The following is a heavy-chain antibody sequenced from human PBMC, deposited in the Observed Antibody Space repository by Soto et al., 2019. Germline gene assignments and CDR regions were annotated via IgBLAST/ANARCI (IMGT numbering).Heavy chain of an antibody. D-gene: IGHD3-22*01. Sequence: ASVKVSCKASGYTFTSYGISWVRQAPGQGLEWMGWISAYNGNTNYAQKLQGRVTMTTDTSTSTAYMELRSLRSDDTAVYYCARGSSGYYLVINGAFDIWGQGTKVTVSS. V-gene: IGHV1-18*01. J-gene: IGHJ3*02. CDR2: ISAYNGNT. CDR3: ARGSSGYYLVINGAFDI. CDR1: GYTFTSYG.